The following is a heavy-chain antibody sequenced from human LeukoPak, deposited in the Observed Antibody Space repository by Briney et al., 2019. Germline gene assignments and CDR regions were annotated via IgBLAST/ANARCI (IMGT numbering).Heavy chain of an antibody. J-gene: IGHJ6*02. V-gene: IGHV3-30*18. D-gene: IGHD3-9*01. CDR3: AKDLDDYDTYGMDV. Sequence: GGSLRLSCAASGFTFSSYGMHWVRQAPGKGLEWVAVISYVGSNKYYADSVKGRFTISRDNSKNTLYLQMNSLRAEDTAVYYCAKDLDDYDTYGMDVWGQGTTVTVSS. CDR1: GFTFSSYG. CDR2: ISYVGSNK.